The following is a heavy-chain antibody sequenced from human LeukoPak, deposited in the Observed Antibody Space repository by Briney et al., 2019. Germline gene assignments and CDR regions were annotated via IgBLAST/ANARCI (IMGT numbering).Heavy chain of an antibody. CDR2: INPNSGGT. CDR3: ARLTGAAAGHPGNWFDP. D-gene: IGHD6-13*01. CDR1: GYTFTGYY. V-gene: IGHV1-2*02. Sequence: ASVKVSCKASGYTFTGYYMHWVRQAPGQGLEWMGWINPNSGGTNYAQKFQGRVTMTRDTSISTAYMELSWLRSDDTAVYYCARLTGAAAGHPGNWFDPWGQGTLVTVSS. J-gene: IGHJ5*02.